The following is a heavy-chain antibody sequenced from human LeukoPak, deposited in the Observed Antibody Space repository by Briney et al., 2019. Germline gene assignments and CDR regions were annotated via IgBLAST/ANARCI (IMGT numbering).Heavy chain of an antibody. D-gene: IGHD3-10*01. CDR3: ARVLSGSESLYYFDY. CDR1: GGSISSDENY. V-gene: IGHV4-30-4*01. CDR2: IYYSGIT. Sequence: SETLSLTCTVSGGSISSDENYWSWIRQPPGKGLGWIGYIYYSGITYYNPSLKSRVSISVDTSKNQFSLKLSSVIAADTAVYYCARVLSGSESLYYFDYWGQGALVTVSS. J-gene: IGHJ4*02.